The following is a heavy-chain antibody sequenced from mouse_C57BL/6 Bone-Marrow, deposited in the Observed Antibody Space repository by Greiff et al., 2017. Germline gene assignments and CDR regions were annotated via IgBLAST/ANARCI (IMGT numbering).Heavy chain of an antibody. CDR1: GYSFTGYY. J-gene: IGHJ1*03. D-gene: IGHD4-1*01. V-gene: IGHV1-42*01. CDR2: INPSTGGT. Sequence: EVQLQESGPELVKPGASVKISCKASGYSFTGYYMNWVKQSPEKSLEWIGEINPSTGGTTYNQKFKAKATLTVDKSFSTAYMQLKSLTSEDSAVYDCARWESRGCFDVWDTGTPVTVSS. CDR3: ARWESRGCFDV.